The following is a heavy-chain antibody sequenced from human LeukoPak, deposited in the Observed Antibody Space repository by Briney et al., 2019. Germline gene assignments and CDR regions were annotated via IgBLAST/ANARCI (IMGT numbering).Heavy chain of an antibody. CDR3: ARYPYYYDSSGGPN. Sequence: SETLSLTCTVSGGSISSSSYYWGWIRQPPGKGLEWIGSIYYSGSTYYNPSLKSRVTISVDTSKNQFSLKLSSVTAADTAVYYCARYPYYYDSSGGPNWGQGTLVTVSS. CDR1: GGSISSSSYY. V-gene: IGHV4-39*01. CDR2: IYYSGST. J-gene: IGHJ4*02. D-gene: IGHD3-22*01.